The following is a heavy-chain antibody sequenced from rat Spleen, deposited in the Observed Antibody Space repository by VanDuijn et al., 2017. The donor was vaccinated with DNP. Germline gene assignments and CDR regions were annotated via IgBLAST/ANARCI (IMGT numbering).Heavy chain of an antibody. CDR1: GFTFSDYA. D-gene: IGHD1-9*01. CDR2: ISYDGGIT. V-gene: IGHV5-22*01. CDR3: ARWDSTGITTGFAY. J-gene: IGHJ3*01. Sequence: EVQLVESGGGLVQPGNSLKLSCAASGFTFSDYAMAWVRQSPKKGLEWVAYISYDGGITSYGDSVKGRFTISRDNAKSTLYLQMNSLRSEDMATYYCARWDSTGITTGFAYWGQGTLVTVSS.